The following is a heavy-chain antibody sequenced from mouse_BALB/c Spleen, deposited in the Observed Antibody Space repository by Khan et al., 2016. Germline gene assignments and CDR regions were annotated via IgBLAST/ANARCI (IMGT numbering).Heavy chain of an antibody. CDR3: DRAFYGNYAWFAY. V-gene: IGHV14-1*02. D-gene: IGHD2-10*01. CDR1: GFNIIHYY. Sequence: VQLQQSGAELVRPGALVKLSCKASGFNIIHYYMHWVKQRPEQGLEWIGWIDPENGNTINDPKFQGKAIITADTSSNTVYLQLTSLTSEDTAVYYCDRAFYGNYAWFAYWGQGTLVTVSA. CDR2: IDPENGNT. J-gene: IGHJ3*01.